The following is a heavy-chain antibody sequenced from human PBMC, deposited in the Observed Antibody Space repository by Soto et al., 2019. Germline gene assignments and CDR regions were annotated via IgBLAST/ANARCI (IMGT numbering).Heavy chain of an antibody. CDR2: ISGSGGST. J-gene: IGHJ3*02. CDR1: GFTFSSYA. CDR3: AKAQLELPLTDAFDI. D-gene: IGHD1-7*01. Sequence: PGGSQRLSCAASGFTFSSYAMSWVRQAPGKGLEWVSAISGSGGSTYYADSVKGRFTISRDNSKNTLYLQMNSLRAEDTAVYYCAKAQLELPLTDAFDIWGQGTMVTVSS. V-gene: IGHV3-23*01.